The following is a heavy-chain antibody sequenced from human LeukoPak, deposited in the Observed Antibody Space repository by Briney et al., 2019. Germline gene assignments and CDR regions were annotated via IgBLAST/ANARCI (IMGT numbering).Heavy chain of an antibody. J-gene: IGHJ4*02. Sequence: GGSLRLSCAASGFTFSCYAMHWVRQAPGKGLEWVAVISYDGSNKYYADSVKGRFTISRDNSKNTLYLQMNSLRAEDTAVYYCAKDMQTWPRFPDYWGQGTLVTVSS. D-gene: IGHD5-12*01. CDR3: AKDMQTWPRFPDY. V-gene: IGHV3-30-3*01. CDR2: ISYDGSNK. CDR1: GFTFSCYA.